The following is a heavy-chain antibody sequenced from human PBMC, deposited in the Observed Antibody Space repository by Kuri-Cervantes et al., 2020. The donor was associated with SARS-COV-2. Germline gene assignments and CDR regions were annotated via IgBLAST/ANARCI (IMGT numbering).Heavy chain of an antibody. CDR3: ARSKGSGWFGFDPSMDV. Sequence: GSLRLSCTVSGGSISSYYWSWIRQPPGKGLEWIGYIYYSGSTHYNPSLKSRVTISVDTSKNQFSLKLSSVTAADTAVYYCARSKGSGWFGFDPSMDVWGQGTTVTVSS. V-gene: IGHV4-59*01. CDR2: IYYSGST. D-gene: IGHD6-19*01. J-gene: IGHJ6*02. CDR1: GGSISSYY.